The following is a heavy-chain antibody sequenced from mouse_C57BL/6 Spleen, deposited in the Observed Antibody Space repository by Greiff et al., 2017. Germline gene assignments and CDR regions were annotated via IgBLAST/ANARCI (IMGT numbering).Heavy chain of an antibody. V-gene: IGHV14-4*01. CDR1: GFNIKDDY. J-gene: IGHJ3*01. CDR3: TTVLGLRRGFAY. CDR2: IDPENGDT. Sequence: EVQLQQSGAELVRPGASVKLSCTASGFNIKDDYMHWVKQRPEQGLEWIGWIDPENGDTEYASKFQGKATITADTSSNTAYLPLSSLTSEDTAVYYCTTVLGLRRGFAYWGQGTLVTVSA. D-gene: IGHD2-4*01.